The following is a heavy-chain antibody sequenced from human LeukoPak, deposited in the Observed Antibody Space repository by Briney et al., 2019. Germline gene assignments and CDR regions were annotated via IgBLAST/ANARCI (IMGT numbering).Heavy chain of an antibody. CDR1: GFTFSSYA. CDR3: ARVIVVVTAIDAFDI. J-gene: IGHJ3*02. D-gene: IGHD2-21*02. CDR2: ISYDGSNK. Sequence: GGSLRLSCAASGFTFSSYAMHWVRQAPGKGLEWVAVISYDGSNKYHADSVKGRFTISRDNSKNTLYLQMNSLRAEDTAVYYCARVIVVVTAIDAFDIWGQGTMVTVSS. V-gene: IGHV3-30*04.